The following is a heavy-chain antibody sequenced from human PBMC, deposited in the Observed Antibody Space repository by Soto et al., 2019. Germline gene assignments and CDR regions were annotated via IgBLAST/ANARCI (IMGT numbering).Heavy chain of an antibody. D-gene: IGHD3-9*01. J-gene: IGHJ4*02. CDR3: ARERRRPYYDILTGYYPFDY. V-gene: IGHV1-18*01. CDR2: ISAYNGNT. Sequence: QVHLVQSGAEVKKPGAPVKVSCKASGYSFSTYDISWVRQAPGQGLEWMGWISAYNGNTNYAQNLQGRVTMTTDTSTNTAYMELRSLRSDDTAVYYCARERRRPYYDILTGYYPFDYWGQGTLVTVSS. CDR1: GYSFSTYD.